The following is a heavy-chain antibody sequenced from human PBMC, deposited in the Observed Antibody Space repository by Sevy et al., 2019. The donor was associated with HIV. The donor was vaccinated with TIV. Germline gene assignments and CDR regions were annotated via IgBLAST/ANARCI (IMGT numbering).Heavy chain of an antibody. V-gene: IGHV3-30-3*01. Sequence: GGSLRLSCAASGFTFSSYAMHWVRQAPGKGLEWVAVISYDGSNKYYADSVKGRFTISRDNSKNTLYLQMNSLRAEDTAVYYCARARTVVTSDYYYAGMDVWDRGTTVTV. CDR3: ARARTVVTSDYYYAGMDV. J-gene: IGHJ6*02. D-gene: IGHD2-21*02. CDR1: GFTFSSYA. CDR2: ISYDGSNK.